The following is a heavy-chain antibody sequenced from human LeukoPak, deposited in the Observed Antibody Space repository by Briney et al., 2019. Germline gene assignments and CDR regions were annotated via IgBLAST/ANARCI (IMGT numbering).Heavy chain of an antibody. V-gene: IGHV4-39*07. CDR1: GDSTGRSSYY. D-gene: IGHD2-21*02. CDR2: IYYTGST. J-gene: IGHJ2*01. Sequence: PSETLSLTRTVSGDSTGRSSYYGGWIRQSPGEGLEWIGSIYYTGSTYYDPSLKSRVTISLDTSKSQFSFSLKLSSVTAADTAVYYCARSAFCGDDCYLGLGYYFDLWGRGTLVTVSS. CDR3: ARSAFCGDDCYLGLGYYFDL.